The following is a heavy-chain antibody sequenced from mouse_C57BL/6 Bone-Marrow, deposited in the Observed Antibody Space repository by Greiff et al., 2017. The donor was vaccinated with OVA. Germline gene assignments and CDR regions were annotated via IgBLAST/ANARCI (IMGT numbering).Heavy chain of an antibody. CDR1: GFTFSSYA. V-gene: IGHV5-4*01. Sequence: EVKLVESGAGLVKPGGSLKLSCAASGFTFSSYAMSWVRQTPEKRLEWVATISAGGSYTYYPDNVKGRFTISRDNAKNNLYLQMSHLKSEDTAMYYCARDSGYSFVYWGRGTTLTVSS. J-gene: IGHJ2*01. CDR3: ARDSGYSFVY. CDR2: ISAGGSYT.